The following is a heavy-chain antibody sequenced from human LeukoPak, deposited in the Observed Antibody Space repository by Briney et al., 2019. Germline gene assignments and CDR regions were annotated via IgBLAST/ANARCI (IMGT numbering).Heavy chain of an antibody. J-gene: IGHJ5*02. CDR1: GFTFSSYS. D-gene: IGHD3-10*01. V-gene: IGHV3-21*01. CDR2: ISSSSSYI. Sequence: GGSLRLSCAASGFTFSSYSMNWVRQAPGKGLEWVSSISSSSSYIYYADSVKGRFTISRDNAKNSLYLQMNSLRAEDTAVYYCALERYYYGSGSYYNWFDPWGQGTLVTVSS. CDR3: ALERYYYGSGSYYNWFDP.